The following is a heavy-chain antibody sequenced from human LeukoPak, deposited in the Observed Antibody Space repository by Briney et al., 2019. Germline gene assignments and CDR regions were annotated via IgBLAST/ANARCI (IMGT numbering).Heavy chain of an antibody. D-gene: IGHD1-1*01. V-gene: IGHV4-59*01. CDR1: GGSISGWY. CDR2: IYGSGYT. Sequence: NPSETLSLTCTVSGGSISGWYWSWIRQPPGKGLEWIGNIYGSGYTNYNPSLKSRVTISVDTSKNQFSLKLSSVTAADTAVYYCARTTKKYGYFDYWGQGTLVTVSS. CDR3: ARTTKKYGYFDY. J-gene: IGHJ4*02.